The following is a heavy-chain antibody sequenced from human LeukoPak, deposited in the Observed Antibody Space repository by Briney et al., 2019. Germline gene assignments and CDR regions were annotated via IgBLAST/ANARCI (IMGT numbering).Heavy chain of an antibody. CDR2: ISSSSSYI. V-gene: IGHV3-21*01. J-gene: IGHJ6*02. CDR1: GFTFSSYS. D-gene: IGHD3-3*01. Sequence: GGSLRLSCAGSGFTFSSYSMNWVRQAPEKGLEWVSSISSSSSYIYYADSVKGRFTISRDNAKNSLYLQMNSLRAEDTAVYYCARFSDFYDFWSGPTSYGMDVWGQGTTVTVSS. CDR3: ARFSDFYDFWSGPTSYGMDV.